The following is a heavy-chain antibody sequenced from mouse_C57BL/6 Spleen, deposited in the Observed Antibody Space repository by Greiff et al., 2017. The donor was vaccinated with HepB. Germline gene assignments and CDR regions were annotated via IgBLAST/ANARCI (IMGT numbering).Heavy chain of an antibody. Sequence: QVQLQQSGPELVKPGASVKISCKASGYAFSSSWMNWVKQRPGKGLEWIGRIYPGDGDTNYNGKFKGKATLTADKSSSTAYMQLSSLTSEDSAVYFCAGGGALDSSGPYFDYWGQGTTLTGAS. CDR1: GYAFSSSW. CDR2: IYPGDGDT. J-gene: IGHJ2*01. D-gene: IGHD3-2*02. CDR3: AGGGALDSSGPYFDY. V-gene: IGHV1-82*01.